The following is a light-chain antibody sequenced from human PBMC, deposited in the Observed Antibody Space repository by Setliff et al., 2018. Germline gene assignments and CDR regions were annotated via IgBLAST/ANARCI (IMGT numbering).Light chain of an antibody. CDR1: QNVLYSSNNKNY. CDR2: WAS. J-gene: IGKJ1*01. Sequence: DIVMTQSPDSLAVSLGERATINCKSSQNVLYSSNNKNYLAWYQQKPGQPPKLLIYWASTRESGVPDRFSGSGSGTDFTLTISSLQAEDVAVYYCQQYYSTPRTFGLGTKV. CDR3: QQYYSTPRT. V-gene: IGKV4-1*01.